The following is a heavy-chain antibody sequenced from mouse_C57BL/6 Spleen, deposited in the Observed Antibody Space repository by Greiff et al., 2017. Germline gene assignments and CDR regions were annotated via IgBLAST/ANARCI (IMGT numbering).Heavy chain of an antibody. Sequence: VQLQQSGPVLVKPGASVKMSCKASGYTFTDYYMNWVKQSHGKSLEWIGVINPYNGGTSYNQKFKGKATLTVDKSSSTAYMELNSLTSEDSAVYYCAREGFYGSSYYFDYWGQGTTLTVSS. CDR3: AREGFYGSSYYFDY. V-gene: IGHV1-19*01. CDR2: INPYNGGT. D-gene: IGHD1-1*01. J-gene: IGHJ2*01. CDR1: GYTFTDYY.